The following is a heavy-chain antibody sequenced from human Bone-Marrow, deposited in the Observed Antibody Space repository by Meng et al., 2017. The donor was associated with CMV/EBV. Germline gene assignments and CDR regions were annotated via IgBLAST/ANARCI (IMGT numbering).Heavy chain of an antibody. J-gene: IGHJ4*02. CDR2: INPSGGST. CDR1: GYTFTSYY. CDR3: ARRREYSSAEDY. D-gene: IGHD6-6*01. Sequence: ASVKDSCQASGYTFTSYYMHWVRQAPGQGLEWMGIINPSGGSTSYAQKFQGRVTITADKSTSTAYMELRSLRSDDTAVYYCARRREYSSAEDYWGQGTLVTVSS. V-gene: IGHV1-46*01.